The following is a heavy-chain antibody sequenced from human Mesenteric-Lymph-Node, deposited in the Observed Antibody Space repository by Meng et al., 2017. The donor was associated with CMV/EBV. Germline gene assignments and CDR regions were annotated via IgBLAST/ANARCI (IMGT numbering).Heavy chain of an antibody. J-gene: IGHJ4*02. V-gene: IGHV3-11*04. CDR1: GFIFNDYY. CDR3: ARDPGYYDSSGYYEGYFDY. D-gene: IGHD3-22*01. Sequence: GESLKISCAASGFIFNDYYMSWIRQAPGRGLEWVSHISNSDSTTYYADSVKGRFTISRDNAKNSLYLQMNSLRAEDTAVYYCARDPGYYDSSGYYEGYFDYWGQGTLVTVSS. CDR2: ISNSDSTT.